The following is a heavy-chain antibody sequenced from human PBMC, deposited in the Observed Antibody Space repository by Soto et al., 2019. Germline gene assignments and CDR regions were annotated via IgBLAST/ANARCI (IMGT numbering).Heavy chain of an antibody. V-gene: IGHV4-34*01. Sequence: QVQLQQWGAGLLKPSETLSLTCAVYGGSFSGYYWSWIRQPPGKGLEWIGEINHSGSTNYNPSLKSRVTISVDTSKNQFSLKLSSVTAADTAVYYCARSPQRRGYCSGGSCPKRGWFDPWGQGTLVTVSS. CDR3: ARSPQRRGYCSGGSCPKRGWFDP. J-gene: IGHJ5*02. CDR1: GGSFSGYY. CDR2: INHSGST. D-gene: IGHD2-15*01.